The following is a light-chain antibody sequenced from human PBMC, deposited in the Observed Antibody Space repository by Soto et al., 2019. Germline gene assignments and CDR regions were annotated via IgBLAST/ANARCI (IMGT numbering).Light chain of an antibody. Sequence: EIVMTQSPATLSVSPGERVTLSCRASQSVSSNLAWYQQKPGQAPRLLIYGASTRGTGIPARFSGSGSGTEFTLTISSLQSEDFAVYYCQQYNNWPPWTFGQGTKVEIK. CDR1: QSVSSN. CDR3: QQYNNWPPWT. CDR2: GAS. V-gene: IGKV3-15*01. J-gene: IGKJ1*01.